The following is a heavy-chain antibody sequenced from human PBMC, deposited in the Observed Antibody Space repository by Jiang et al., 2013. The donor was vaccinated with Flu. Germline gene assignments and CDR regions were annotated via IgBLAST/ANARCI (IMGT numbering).Heavy chain of an antibody. V-gene: IGHV7-4-1*02. Sequence: QSGSELKKPGASVKVSCKASGYTFTSYAMNWVRQAPGQGLEWMGWINTNTGNPTYAQGFTGRFVFSLDTSVSTAYLQISSLKAEDTAVYYCARSINVEYSSPWGRFDPWGQGTLVTVSS. CDR3: ARSINVEYSSPWGRFDP. CDR1: GYTFTSYA. J-gene: IGHJ5*02. CDR2: INTNTGNP. D-gene: IGHD6-6*01.